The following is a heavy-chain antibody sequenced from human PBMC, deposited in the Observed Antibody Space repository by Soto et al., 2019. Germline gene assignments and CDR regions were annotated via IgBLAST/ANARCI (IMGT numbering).Heavy chain of an antibody. CDR1: GYTFTSYD. D-gene: IGHD4-17*01. J-gene: IGHJ4*02. Sequence: GASLKVSCKAAGYTFTSYDIIWVRQAAGQGLEWMGWINANNGNTNYAQKLQGRVTMTTDTSTSTAYMELSSLRSEDTAVYYCAWILCGDNVDYWGPGTLVTVS. CDR3: AWILCGDNVDY. V-gene: IGHV1-18*01. CDR2: INANNGNT.